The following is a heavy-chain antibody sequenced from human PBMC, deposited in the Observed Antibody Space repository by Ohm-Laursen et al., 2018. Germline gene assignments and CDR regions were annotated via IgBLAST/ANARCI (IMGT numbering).Heavy chain of an antibody. J-gene: IGHJ1*01. CDR2: FDPEDGET. D-gene: IGHD3-22*01. CDR1: GYTLTELS. V-gene: IGHV1-24*01. CDR3: ATSPPITMIVVVTHAEYFQH. Sequence: GASVKVSCKVSGYTLTELSMHWVRQAPGKGLEWMGGFDPEDGETIYAQKFQGRVTMTEDTSTDTAYMELSSLRSEDTAVYYCATSPPITMIVVVTHAEYFQHWGQGTLVTVSS.